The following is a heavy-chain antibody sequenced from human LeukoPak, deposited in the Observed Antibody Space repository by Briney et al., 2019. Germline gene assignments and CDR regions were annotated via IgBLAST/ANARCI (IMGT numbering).Heavy chain of an antibody. CDR3: AKAEGGH. Sequence: TGGSLRLSCAASGFTFSSYSMNWVRQAPGKGLEWVAVISYDGSNKYYADSVKGRFTISRDNSKNTLYLQMNSLRAEDTAVYYCAKAEGGHWGQGTLVTVSS. J-gene: IGHJ4*02. CDR1: GFTFSSYS. V-gene: IGHV3-30*18. CDR2: ISYDGSNK.